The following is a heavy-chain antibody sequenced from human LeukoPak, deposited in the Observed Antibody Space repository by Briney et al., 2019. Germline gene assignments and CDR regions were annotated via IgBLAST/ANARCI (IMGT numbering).Heavy chain of an antibody. CDR2: ISGSGGST. CDR3: AKERGIVVVPAAQIDY. V-gene: IGHV3-23*01. D-gene: IGHD2-2*01. Sequence: GGSLRLSCAASGFTFSSYSMSWVRQAPGKGLEWVSAISGSGGSTYYADSVKGRFTISRDNSKNTLYLQMNSLRAEDTAVYYCAKERGIVVVPAAQIDYWGQGTLVTVSS. J-gene: IGHJ4*02. CDR1: GFTFSSYS.